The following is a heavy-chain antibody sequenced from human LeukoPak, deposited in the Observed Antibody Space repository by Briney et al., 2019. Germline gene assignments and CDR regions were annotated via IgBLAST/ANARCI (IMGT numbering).Heavy chain of an antibody. J-gene: IGHJ4*02. Sequence: ASVKVSCKASRYTFTSYYMHWVRQAPGQGLEWMGIINPSGGSTSYAQKFQGRVTMTRDTSTSTVYMELSSLRSEDTAVYYCARQQYDIVVVPAALAYWGQGTLVTVSS. V-gene: IGHV1-46*03. CDR2: INPSGGST. D-gene: IGHD2-2*01. CDR1: RYTFTSYY. CDR3: ARQQYDIVVVPAALAY.